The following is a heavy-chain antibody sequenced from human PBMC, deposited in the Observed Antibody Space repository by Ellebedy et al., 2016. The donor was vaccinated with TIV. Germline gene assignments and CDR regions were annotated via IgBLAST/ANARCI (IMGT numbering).Heavy chain of an antibody. CDR2: IYYRGYT. Sequence: MPSETLSLTCTVSGGSTAGYYWTWIRQPPGKGLEWIGYIYYRGYTNYSPSFMSRVTILVDTSKNQVSLKLFSVTTADTAVYFCARVHEYKDIVTADWHFGMDVWGQGTTVTVSS. CDR3: ARVHEYKDIVTADWHFGMDV. J-gene: IGHJ6*02. CDR1: GGSTAGYY. D-gene: IGHD2-21*02. V-gene: IGHV4-59*01.